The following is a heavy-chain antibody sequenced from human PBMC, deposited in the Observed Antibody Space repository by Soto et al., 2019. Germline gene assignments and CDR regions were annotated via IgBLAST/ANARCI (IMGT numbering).Heavy chain of an antibody. CDR3: ASGRTPRGYYDFWSGYYTHYFDY. CDR1: GGSFSGYY. D-gene: IGHD3-3*01. V-gene: IGHV4-34*01. J-gene: IGHJ4*02. Sequence: QVQLQQWGAGLLKPSETLSLTCAVYGGSFSGYYWSWIRQPPGKGLEWIGESNHSGSTNYNPSLMSRVTISVDPSTTQFSLKLSSVTAAVTAVYSCASGRTPRGYYDFWSGYYTHYFDYWGQGTLVTVSS. CDR2: SNHSGST.